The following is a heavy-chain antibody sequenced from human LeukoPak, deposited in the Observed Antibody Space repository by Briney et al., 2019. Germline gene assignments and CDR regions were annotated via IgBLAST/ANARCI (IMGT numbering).Heavy chain of an antibody. Sequence: SETLSLTCTVSGGSISSGGYYWSWIRQPPGKGLEWIGYIYHSGSTYYSPSLKSRVTISVDRSKNQFSLKLSSVTAADTAVYYCARAGVLRFLEWLPPDAFDIWGQGTMVTVSS. J-gene: IGHJ3*02. CDR3: ARAGVLRFLEWLPPDAFDI. V-gene: IGHV4-30-2*01. CDR2: IYHSGST. D-gene: IGHD3-3*01. CDR1: GGSISSGGYY.